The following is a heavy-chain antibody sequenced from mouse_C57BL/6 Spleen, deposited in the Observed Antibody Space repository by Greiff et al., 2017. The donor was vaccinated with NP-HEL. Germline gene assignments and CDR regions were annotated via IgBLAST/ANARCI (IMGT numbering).Heavy chain of an antibody. CDR3: AREIGKDYFDY. CDR1: GYTFTSYG. Sequence: VKLVESGAELARPGASVKLSCKASGYTFTSYGISWVKQRTGQGLEWIGEIYPRSGNTYYNEKFKGKATLTADKSSSTAYMELRSLTSEDSAVYFCAREIGKDYFDYWGQGTTLTVSS. V-gene: IGHV1-81*01. J-gene: IGHJ2*01. CDR2: IYPRSGNT. D-gene: IGHD1-1*01.